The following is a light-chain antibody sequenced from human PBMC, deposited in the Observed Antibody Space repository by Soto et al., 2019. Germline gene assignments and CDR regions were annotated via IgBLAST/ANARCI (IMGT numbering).Light chain of an antibody. CDR3: GSWDSSLSAYV. J-gene: IGLJ1*01. V-gene: IGLV3-21*02. CDR2: DDS. Sequence: SYELTQPPSVSVAPGQTARITCGGNNIGSKSVHWYQQKPGQAPVLVVDDDSDRPSGIPERFSGSNSGTSATLGITGFQTGDEADYYCGSWDSSLSAYVFGTGTKVTVL. CDR1: NIGSKS.